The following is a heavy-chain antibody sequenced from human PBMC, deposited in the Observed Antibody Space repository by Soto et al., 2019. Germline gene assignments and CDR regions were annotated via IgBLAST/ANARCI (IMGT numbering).Heavy chain of an antibody. D-gene: IGHD3-16*01. CDR1: GFSLSDYW. CDR3: ARGDNASYYFDY. J-gene: IGHJ4*02. Sequence: EVQLVESGGGLVQPGGSLRLSCAASGFSLSDYWMHWVRQAPGEGLLCLSRITRDGSSTNYADSVKGRFTISRDNAKNTLYLQVNSLRGEDEAVYYCARGDNASYYFDYWGQGTLVTVSS. V-gene: IGHV3-74*01. CDR2: ITRDGSST.